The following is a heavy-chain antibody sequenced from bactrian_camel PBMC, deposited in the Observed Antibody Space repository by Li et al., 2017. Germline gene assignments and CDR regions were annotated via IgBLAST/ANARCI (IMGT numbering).Heavy chain of an antibody. D-gene: IGHD2*01. Sequence: VQLVESGGGSVRAGGSLRLACAVSGYTHDTFCMGWFRRGPGRSREGVAGIDSDGRTTYSPSVNGRFTITRDSHKNFLYLRMDSLKPEDTGMYQCAADVNLGMSDGYCYGVENWGQGTQVTVS. J-gene: IGHJ4*01. CDR3: AADVNLGMSDGYCYGVEN. V-gene: IGHV3S53*01. CDR2: IDSDGRT. CDR1: GYTHDTFC.